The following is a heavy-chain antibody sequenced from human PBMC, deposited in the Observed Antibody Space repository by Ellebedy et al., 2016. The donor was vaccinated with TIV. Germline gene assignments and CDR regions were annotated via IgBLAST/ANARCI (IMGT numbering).Heavy chain of an antibody. V-gene: IGHV3-23*01. CDR2: ASDGGHGT. D-gene: IGHD3-10*01. CDR1: GLTFSVYW. CDR3: AKVRVWYGDAVNS. J-gene: IGHJ4*02. Sequence: GESLKISCAASGLTFSVYWMIWVRQAPGKGLEWVSSASDGGHGTDYAASVEGRFTISRDHSQSTIYLQMDSLRADDTAVYYCAKVRVWYGDAVNSWGPGTRVTVSS.